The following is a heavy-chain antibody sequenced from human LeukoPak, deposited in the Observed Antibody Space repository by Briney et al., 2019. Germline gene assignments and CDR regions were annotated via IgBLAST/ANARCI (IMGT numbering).Heavy chain of an antibody. CDR2: IWYDGSNK. Sequence: GGSLRLSCAASGFTFSSYGMHWVRQAPGKGLEWVAVIWYDGSNKYYVDSVKGRFTISRDNSKNTLYLQMNSMRAEDTAVYYCARGAYGSGTYRDFDIWGQGTMVTVSS. J-gene: IGHJ3*02. V-gene: IGHV3-33*01. CDR3: ARGAYGSGTYRDFDI. D-gene: IGHD3-10*01. CDR1: GFTFSSYG.